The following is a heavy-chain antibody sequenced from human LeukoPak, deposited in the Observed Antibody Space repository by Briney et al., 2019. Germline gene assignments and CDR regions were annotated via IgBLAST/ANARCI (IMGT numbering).Heavy chain of an antibody. J-gene: IGHJ5*02. Sequence: PSETLSLTCSVSGGSISSHYWSWIRQPPGKGLEWIGYIYYSGSTKYNPSLKSRVTISVDTSKNQFSLKLSSVTVADTAVYYCARGGTTVTPGLLWFDPWGQGTLVTVSS. D-gene: IGHD4-17*01. CDR3: ARGGTTVTPGLLWFDP. CDR1: GGSISSHY. CDR2: IYYSGST. V-gene: IGHV4-59*11.